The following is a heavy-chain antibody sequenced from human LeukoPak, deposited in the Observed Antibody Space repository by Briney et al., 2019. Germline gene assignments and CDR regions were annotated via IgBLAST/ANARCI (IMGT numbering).Heavy chain of an antibody. CDR2: IFQSGNT. CDR1: GYSINSGYY. D-gene: IGHD2-15*01. V-gene: IGHV4-38-2*02. CDR3: ARDNRPYCSAGTCSSNWFDP. Sequence: SETLSLTCSVSGYSINSGYYWGWIRQPPGQGLEWIGNIFQSGNTYYNPSLKSRVTISVDTSKNQFSLRLTSVTAADTAVYFCARDNRPYCSAGTCSSNWFDPWGQGTLVIVSS. J-gene: IGHJ5*02.